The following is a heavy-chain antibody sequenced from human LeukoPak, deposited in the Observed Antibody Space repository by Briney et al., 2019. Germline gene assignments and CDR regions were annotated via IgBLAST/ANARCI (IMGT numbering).Heavy chain of an antibody. CDR2: ISGSGTSISDSGT. V-gene: IGHV3-23*01. Sequence: GGSLRLSCAASGFTFSIYAMSWVRQAPGKGLEWVSAISGSGTSISDSGTYYADSVKGRFTISRDNSKNTLYLQMNSLRAEDTAVYYCANEMVPAANYWFDPWGQGTLVTVSS. J-gene: IGHJ5*02. CDR1: GFTFSIYA. CDR3: ANEMVPAANYWFDP. D-gene: IGHD2-2*01.